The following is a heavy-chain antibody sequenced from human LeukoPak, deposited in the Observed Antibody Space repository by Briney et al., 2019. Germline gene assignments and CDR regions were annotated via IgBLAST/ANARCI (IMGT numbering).Heavy chain of an antibody. J-gene: IGHJ4*02. D-gene: IGHD3-3*01. Sequence: GSLRLSCAASGVTFTRYCMAWGRQAPGNGLEWVSNIKQDGREQYHVYSVRGRFTMSRDNTKNIVFLKMDSMRVEDTAVYYCARVSTSGYYGEYWGQGTTVTASS. CDR3: ARVSTSGYYGEY. CDR1: GVTFTRYC. V-gene: IGHV3-7*01. CDR2: IKQDGREQ.